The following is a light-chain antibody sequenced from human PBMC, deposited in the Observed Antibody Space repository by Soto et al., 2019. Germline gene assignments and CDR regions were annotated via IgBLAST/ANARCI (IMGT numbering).Light chain of an antibody. V-gene: IGKV3-20*01. J-gene: IGKJ5*01. CDR3: QPYVSLPIT. CDR1: QSISSSY. Sequence: ELVLAQSPGTLSLSPEESGTLSCRVSQSISSSYLAWYQQKPGQAPRILIYGESSRAPGMPARFSGSGSGTDFHLTHNRVAPEEFAVYFCQPYVSLPITFGQGTRLEIK. CDR2: GES.